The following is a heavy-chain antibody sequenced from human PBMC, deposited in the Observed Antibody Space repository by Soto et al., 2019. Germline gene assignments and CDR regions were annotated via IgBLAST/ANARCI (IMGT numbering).Heavy chain of an antibody. Sequence: QLQLQESGSGLVKPSQTLSLTCAVSGGSISSGGYSWSWIRQPPGKGLEWIGYIYHSGSTYYNPSLRRRVTISVDRSKNQFSLKLSSVHAADTAVYYCASSHAGAHITAAVHWGQGTLVTVSS. J-gene: IGHJ4*02. V-gene: IGHV4-30-2*01. CDR1: GGSISSGGYS. CDR2: IYHSGST. CDR3: ASSHAGAHITAAVH. D-gene: IGHD6-13*01.